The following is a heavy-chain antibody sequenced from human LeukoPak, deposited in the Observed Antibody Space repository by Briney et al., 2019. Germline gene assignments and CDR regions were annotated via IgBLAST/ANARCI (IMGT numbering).Heavy chain of an antibody. Sequence: SETLSLTCAVYGGSFSGNYWSWIRQPPGKGLEWIGEINHSGSTNYNPSLKSRVTISVDTSKNQFSLKLSSVTAADTAVYYCARGKYSGSYYNFRTTAQTDYWGQGTLVTVSS. CDR3: ARGKYSGSYYNFRTTAQTDY. J-gene: IGHJ4*02. D-gene: IGHD1-26*01. CDR1: GGSFSGNY. V-gene: IGHV4-34*01. CDR2: INHSGST.